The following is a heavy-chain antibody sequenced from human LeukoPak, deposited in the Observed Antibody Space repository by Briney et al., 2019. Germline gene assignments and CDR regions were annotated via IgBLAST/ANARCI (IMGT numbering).Heavy chain of an antibody. V-gene: IGHV4-30-4*01. J-gene: IGHJ6*02. CDR3: ARGVVTGYCSSTSCYHRQKRYYYGMDV. D-gene: IGHD2-2*03. Sequence: SPSETLSLTCTVSGGSISSGDYYWSWIRQPPGKGLEWIGYIYYRGSTYYNPSLKSRVTISVDTSKNQFSLKLSSVTAADTAVYYCARGVVTGYCSSTSCYHRQKRYYYGMDVWGQGTTVTVSS. CDR2: IYYRGST. CDR1: GGSISSGDYY.